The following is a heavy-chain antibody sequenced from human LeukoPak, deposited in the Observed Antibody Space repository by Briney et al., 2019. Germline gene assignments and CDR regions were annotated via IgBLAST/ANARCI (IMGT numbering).Heavy chain of an antibody. CDR2: INHSGST. D-gene: IGHD6-19*01. Sequence: SETLSLTCAVYGGSFSGYYWSWIRPPPGKGLDWIGEINHSGSTNYNPPLKSRVTISVDTSKNQLSLKLSSVTAADAAVYYCARGRSSGWYALRNWFDPWGQGTLVTVSS. J-gene: IGHJ5*02. V-gene: IGHV4-34*01. CDR3: ARGRSSGWYALRNWFDP. CDR1: GGSFSGYY.